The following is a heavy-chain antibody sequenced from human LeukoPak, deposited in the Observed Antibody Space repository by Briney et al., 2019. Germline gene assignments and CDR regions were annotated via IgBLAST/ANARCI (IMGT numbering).Heavy chain of an antibody. J-gene: IGHJ4*02. D-gene: IGHD3-9*01. CDR2: ISGSGGST. CDR3: AKDYDILTGYYPFDY. CDR1: GFTFSSYA. Sequence: GGSLRLSCVASGFTFSSYAMSWVRQAPGKGLEWVSAISGSGGSTYYADSVKGRFTISRDNSKNTLYLQMNSLRAEDTAVYYCAKDYDILTGYYPFDYWGQGTLVTVSS. V-gene: IGHV3-23*01.